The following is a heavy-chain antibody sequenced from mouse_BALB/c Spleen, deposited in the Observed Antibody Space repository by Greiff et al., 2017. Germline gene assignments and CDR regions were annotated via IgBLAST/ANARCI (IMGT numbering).Heavy chain of an antibody. Sequence: EVQLQQSGAELVKPGASVKLSCTASGFNIKDTYMHWVKQRPEQGLEWIGRIDPANGNTKYDPKFQGKATITADTSSNTAYLQLSSLTSEDTAVYYCARVGDGYDEVYYAMDYWGQGTSVTVSS. CDR2: IDPANGNT. D-gene: IGHD2-2*01. V-gene: IGHV14-3*02. CDR3: ARVGDGYDEVYYAMDY. CDR1: GFNIKDTY. J-gene: IGHJ4*01.